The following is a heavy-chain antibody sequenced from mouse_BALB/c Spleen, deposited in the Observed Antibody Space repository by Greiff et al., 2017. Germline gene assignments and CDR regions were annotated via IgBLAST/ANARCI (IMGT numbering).Heavy chain of an antibody. CDR1: GFTFSSYG. Sequence: EVQVVESGGGLVQPGGSLKLSCAASGFTFSSYGMSWVRQTPDKRLELVATINSNGGSTYYPDSVKGRFTISRDNAKNTLYLQMSSLKSEDTAMYYCARDQSYYVRLYAMDYWGQGTSVTVSS. CDR2: INSNGGST. CDR3: ARDQSYYVRLYAMDY. J-gene: IGHJ4*01. V-gene: IGHV5-6-3*01. D-gene: IGHD1-1*01.